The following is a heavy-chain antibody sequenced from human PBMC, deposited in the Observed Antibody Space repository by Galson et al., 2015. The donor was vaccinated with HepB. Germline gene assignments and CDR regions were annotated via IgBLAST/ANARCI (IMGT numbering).Heavy chain of an antibody. CDR1: TFIFSTYS. Sequence: SLRLSCAASTFIFSTYSMNWVRQAPGKGLEWVSYISSSSTTIYYADSVKGRFTISRDNAKNSLYLQMNSLRAEDTAVYYCARRITGTTLIQYNWFDPWGQGTLVTVSS. CDR2: ISSSSTTI. CDR3: ARRITGTTLIQYNWFDP. D-gene: IGHD1-14*01. V-gene: IGHV3-48*04. J-gene: IGHJ5*02.